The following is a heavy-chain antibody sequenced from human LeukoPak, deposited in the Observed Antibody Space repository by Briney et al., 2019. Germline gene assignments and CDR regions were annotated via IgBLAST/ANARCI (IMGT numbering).Heavy chain of an antibody. CDR2: IYTSGST. D-gene: IGHD1-26*01. CDR1: GGSISSGSYY. CDR3: ASDREVGATGYYFDY. V-gene: IGHV4-61*02. J-gene: IGHJ4*02. Sequence: SETLSLTCTVSGGSISSGSYYWSWIRQPAGKGLEWIGRIYTSGSTNYNPSLKSRVTISVDTSKNQFSLKLSSVTAADTAVYYCASDREVGATGYYFDYWGQGTLVTVSS.